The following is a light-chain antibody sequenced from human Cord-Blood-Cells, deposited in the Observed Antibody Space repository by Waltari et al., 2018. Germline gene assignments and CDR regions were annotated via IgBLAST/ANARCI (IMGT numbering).Light chain of an antibody. CDR3: NSRDSSGNHLV. CDR1: SLRSYY. V-gene: IGLV3-19*01. J-gene: IGLJ3*02. CDR2: GQN. Sequence: SSELTQDPAVSVALGQTVRITCQGDSLRSYYASWYQQKPGQAPVLVIYGQNNRPSGIPDRFSGSSSGNTASLTIPGPQAEDEADYYCNSRDSSGNHLVFGGGTKLTVL.